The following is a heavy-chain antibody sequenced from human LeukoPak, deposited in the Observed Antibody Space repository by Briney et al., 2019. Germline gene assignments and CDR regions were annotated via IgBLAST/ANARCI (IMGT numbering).Heavy chain of an antibody. CDR3: TTDSHLEWELSDAFDI. CDR1: GFTFSNAW. J-gene: IGHJ3*02. V-gene: IGHV3-15*01. CDR2: IKSKTDGGTT. Sequence: GGSLRLSCAASGFTFSNAWMSWVRQAPGKGLEWVGCIKSKTDGGTTDYAAPVKGRFTISRDDSKNTLYLQMNSLKTEDTAVYYCTTDSHLEWELSDAFDIWGQGTMVTVSS. D-gene: IGHD1-26*01.